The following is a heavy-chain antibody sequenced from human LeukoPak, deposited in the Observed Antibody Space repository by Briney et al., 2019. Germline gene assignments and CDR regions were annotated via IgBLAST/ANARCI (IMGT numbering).Heavy chain of an antibody. D-gene: IGHD5-18*01. CDR2: ISYDGSNK. J-gene: IGHJ6*03. CDR3: ARVRGYSYGFFYYYMDV. V-gene: IGHV3-30*04. Sequence: GGSLRLSCAASGFTFSSYAMHWVRQAPGKGLEWVAVISYDGSNKYYADSVKGRFTISRDNSKNTLYLQMNSLRAEDTAVYYCARVRGYSYGFFYYYMDVWGKGTTVTISS. CDR1: GFTFSSYA.